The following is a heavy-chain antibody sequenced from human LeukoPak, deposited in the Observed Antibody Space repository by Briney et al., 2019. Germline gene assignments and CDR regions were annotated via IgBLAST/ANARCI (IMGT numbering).Heavy chain of an antibody. CDR1: GFTFSSYA. J-gene: IGHJ5*02. V-gene: IGHV3-23*01. D-gene: IGHD3-9*01. CDR2: ISGSGGST. Sequence: GGSLRLSCAASGFTFSSYAVSWVRQAPGKGLEWVSAISGSGGSTYYADTVKGRFTISRDNSKNTLYLQMNSLRAEDTAVYYCAKDHSNYDILTGYYHNWFDPWGQGTLVTVSS. CDR3: AKDHSNYDILTGYYHNWFDP.